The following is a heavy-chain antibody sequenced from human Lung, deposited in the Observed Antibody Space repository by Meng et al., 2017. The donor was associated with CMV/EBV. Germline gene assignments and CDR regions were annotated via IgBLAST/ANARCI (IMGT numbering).Heavy chain of an antibody. V-gene: IGHV4-59*01. Sequence: GSXKLXCTVSGGSTNSYYWTWIRQAPGKGLEWIGYVFYTGTTKYNPSLKSRVTMSLDTSKSHFSLKLTSVTAADTAIYYCARGRAQIGWFDPWGQRTLVTVSS. D-gene: IGHD3-16*01. CDR3: ARGRAQIGWFDP. CDR1: GGSTNSYY. CDR2: VFYTGTT. J-gene: IGHJ5*02.